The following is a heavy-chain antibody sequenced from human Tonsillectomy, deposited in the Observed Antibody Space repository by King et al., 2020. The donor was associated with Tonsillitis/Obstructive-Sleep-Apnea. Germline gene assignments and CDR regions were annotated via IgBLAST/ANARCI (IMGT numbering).Heavy chain of an antibody. Sequence: VQLVESGGGLVKPGGSLRLSCAAAGFTFNNYIMNWVRQAPGKGLEWVSSISSSSSYIYYADSVKGRFTISRDNAKNSLYLQMNSLRAEDTAVYYCARELGYCGSTSCYTFDAFDIWGQGTMVTVSS. CDR1: GFTFNNYI. J-gene: IGHJ3*02. CDR2: ISSSSSYI. D-gene: IGHD2-2*02. CDR3: ARELGYCGSTSCYTFDAFDI. V-gene: IGHV3-21*01.